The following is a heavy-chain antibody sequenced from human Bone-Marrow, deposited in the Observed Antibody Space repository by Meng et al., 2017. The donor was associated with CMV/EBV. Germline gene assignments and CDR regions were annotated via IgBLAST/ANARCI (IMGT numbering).Heavy chain of an antibody. CDR3: SVDIGDY. V-gene: IGHV3-49*04. J-gene: IGHJ4*02. CDR2: IRSKAYGGTT. CDR1: GFTFGDYI. D-gene: IGHD2-2*03. Sequence: GGSLRLSCTASGFTFGDYIMSWVRQAPGKGLEWVGFIRSKAYGGTTEYAASVKGRFTISRDDSKGIAYLQMNSLKTEDTAVYYCSVDIGDYWGQGTLVTVSS.